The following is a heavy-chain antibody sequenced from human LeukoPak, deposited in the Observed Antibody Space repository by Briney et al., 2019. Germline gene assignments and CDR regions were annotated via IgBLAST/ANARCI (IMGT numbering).Heavy chain of an antibody. V-gene: IGHV3-30*18. CDR2: ISYDGSNK. J-gene: IGHJ6*02. Sequence: GGSLRLSCAASGFTFSHFWMSWVRQVSGKGLEWVAVISYDGSNKYYAGSVKGRFTIPRDNSKNTLYLQMNSLRAEDTAVYYCAKDGVPVRMDVWGQGTTVTVSS. CDR1: GFTFSHFW. D-gene: IGHD3-3*01. CDR3: AKDGVPVRMDV.